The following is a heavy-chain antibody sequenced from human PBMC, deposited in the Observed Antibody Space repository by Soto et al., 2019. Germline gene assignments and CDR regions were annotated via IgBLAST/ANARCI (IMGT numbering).Heavy chain of an antibody. V-gene: IGHV4-30-2*01. D-gene: IGHD6-13*01. CDR1: GGSISSGGYS. CDR2: IYHSGST. J-gene: IGHJ5*02. Sequence: PSETLSLTCAVSGGSISSGGYSWSWIRQPPGKGLEWIGYIYHSGSTYYNPSLKSRVTISVDRSKNQFSLKLSSVTAADTAVYYCARTSSSWSYNWFDPWGQGTLVTVSS. CDR3: ARTSSSWSYNWFDP.